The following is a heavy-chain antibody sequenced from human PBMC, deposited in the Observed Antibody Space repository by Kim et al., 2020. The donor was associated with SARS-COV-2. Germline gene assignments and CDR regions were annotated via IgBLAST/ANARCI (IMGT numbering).Heavy chain of an antibody. CDR3: ARDSDPYDYNTYAGVDC. Sequence: SVKGRFTISRDNSKNRLYLQMNSLRPEDTAVYYCARDSDPYDYNTYAGVDCWGQGTLVTVSS. J-gene: IGHJ4*02. D-gene: IGHD4-4*01. V-gene: IGHV3-30*07.